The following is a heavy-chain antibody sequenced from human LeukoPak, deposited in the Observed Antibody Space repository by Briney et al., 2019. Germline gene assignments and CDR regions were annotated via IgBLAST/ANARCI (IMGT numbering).Heavy chain of an antibody. V-gene: IGHV3-66*01. Sequence: GGSLRLSCAASGLTVSSTYMSWVRQAPGKGLEWVSVFYSGGATYYADSVRGRFTVSRDNSKNSLYLQMDSLRAEDTAVYYCAACRDGYNYFDYWGQGILVTVSS. CDR2: FYSGGAT. CDR3: AACRDGYNYFDY. D-gene: IGHD5-24*01. CDR1: GLTVSSTY. J-gene: IGHJ4*02.